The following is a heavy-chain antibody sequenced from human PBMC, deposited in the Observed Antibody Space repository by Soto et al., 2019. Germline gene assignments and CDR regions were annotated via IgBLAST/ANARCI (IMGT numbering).Heavy chain of an antibody. CDR3: TRGETGVLDY. CDR1: GASISSDKW. D-gene: IGHD3-10*01. V-gene: IGHV4-4*02. J-gene: IGHJ4*02. Sequence: SETLSLTCAVSGASISSDKWWSWVRQPPGKGLEWIGEIYHSGSTNYIPSLKSRVSISVDTSKNQFSLKLNSVTAADTAVYYCTRGETGVLDYWGQGALFPVSS. CDR2: IYHSGST.